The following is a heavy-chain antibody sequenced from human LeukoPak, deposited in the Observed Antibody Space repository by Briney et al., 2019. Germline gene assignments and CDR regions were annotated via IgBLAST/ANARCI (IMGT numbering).Heavy chain of an antibody. D-gene: IGHD1-26*01. CDR1: GFTFSSYA. V-gene: IGHV3-48*03. Sequence: PGGSLRLSCAASGFTFSSYAMSWVRQAPGKGLEWVSYISSSGSTIYYADSVKGRFTISRDNAKNSLYLQMNSLRAEDTAVYYCARDAVGATDRYFDYWGQGTLVTVSS. CDR2: ISSSGSTI. CDR3: ARDAVGATDRYFDY. J-gene: IGHJ4*02.